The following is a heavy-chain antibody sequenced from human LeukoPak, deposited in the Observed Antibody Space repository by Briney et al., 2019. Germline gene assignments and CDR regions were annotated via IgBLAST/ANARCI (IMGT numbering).Heavy chain of an antibody. CDR2: INPNSGGT. V-gene: IGHV1-2*02. J-gene: IGHJ4*02. CDR1: GYTFTGYY. Sequence: ASVKVSCKASGYTFTGYYMHWVRQAPGQGLVWMGWINPNSGGTNYAQKFQGRVTMTRDTSISTAYMELSRLRSDDTAVYYCARDLLAYCGGDCYSDYWGQGTLVTVSS. CDR3: ARDLLAYCGGDCYSDY. D-gene: IGHD2-21*02.